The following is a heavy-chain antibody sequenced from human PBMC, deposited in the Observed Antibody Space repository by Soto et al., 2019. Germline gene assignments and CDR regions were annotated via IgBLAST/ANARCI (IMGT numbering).Heavy chain of an antibody. V-gene: IGHV3-30*18. Sequence: GGSLRLSCAASGFTFSSYGMHWVRQAPGKGLEWVAVISYDGSNKYYADSVKGRFTISRDNSKNTLYLQMNSLRAEDTAVYYCAKEGGDYYGSGDYYYYYGMDVWGQGTTVTVSS. CDR1: GFTFSSYG. CDR2: ISYDGSNK. J-gene: IGHJ6*02. CDR3: AKEGGDYYGSGDYYYYYGMDV. D-gene: IGHD3-10*01.